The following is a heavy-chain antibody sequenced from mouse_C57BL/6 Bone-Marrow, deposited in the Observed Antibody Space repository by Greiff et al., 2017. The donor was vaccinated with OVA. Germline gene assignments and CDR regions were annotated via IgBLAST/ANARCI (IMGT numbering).Heavy chain of an antibody. Sequence: VQLQQSGPELVKPGASVKISCKASGYAFSSSWMNWVKQRPGKGLEWIGRIYPGDGDTNYNGKFKGKATLTADKSSSTAYMQLSSLTSEDSAVYFCARGGAAQAVYYAMDYWGQGTSVTVSS. V-gene: IGHV1-82*01. CDR1: GYAFSSSW. D-gene: IGHD3-2*02. CDR2: IYPGDGDT. J-gene: IGHJ4*01. CDR3: ARGGAAQAVYYAMDY.